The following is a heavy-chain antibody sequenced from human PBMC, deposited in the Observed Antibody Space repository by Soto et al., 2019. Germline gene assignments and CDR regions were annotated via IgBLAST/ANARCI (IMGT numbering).Heavy chain of an antibody. J-gene: IGHJ4*02. CDR1: GFTFDDST. Sequence: GGSLRLSCAASGFTFDDSTMHWVRQAPGKGLEWVSFITWDGSSTYYADSVKGRFTISRDNTKSSLYLQMNSLRAEDTALYYCAKPSQSVSSAPFDSWGQVPLVTVSS. CDR2: ITWDGSST. V-gene: IGHV3-43*01. CDR3: AKPSQSVSSAPFDS. D-gene: IGHD6-6*01.